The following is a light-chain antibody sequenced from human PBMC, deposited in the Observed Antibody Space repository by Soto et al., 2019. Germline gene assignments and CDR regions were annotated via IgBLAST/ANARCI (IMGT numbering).Light chain of an antibody. CDR1: QGISNY. J-gene: IGKJ4*01. Sequence: DIQLTQSPSFLSASVGDRVTITCRASQGISNYLAWYQQKAGKAPKLLIHTASTLQNGVPSRFSGSGSGTEFTRTISSLQPEDLATYYCQHRHSYPLTFGGGNKVEIK. CDR2: TAS. CDR3: QHRHSYPLT. V-gene: IGKV1-9*01.